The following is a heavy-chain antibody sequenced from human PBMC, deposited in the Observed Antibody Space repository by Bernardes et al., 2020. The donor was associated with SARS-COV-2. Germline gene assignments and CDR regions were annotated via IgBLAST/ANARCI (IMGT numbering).Heavy chain of an antibody. Sequence: GGSLRLSRAASGFTFNMYWMHWVRQSPEKGLVWVSRINGDGSTTNYADSVNGRFIISRDNAKNTLYLQMNNLRDEDTAVYYCAKVPGSSGYYDSLGQGTLVIVSS. CDR1: GFTFNMYW. CDR3: AKVPGSSGYYDS. D-gene: IGHD6-25*01. CDR2: INGDGSTT. J-gene: IGHJ4*02. V-gene: IGHV3-74*01.